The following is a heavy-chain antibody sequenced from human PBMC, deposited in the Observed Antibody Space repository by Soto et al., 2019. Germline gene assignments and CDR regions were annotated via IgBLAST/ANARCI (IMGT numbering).Heavy chain of an antibody. D-gene: IGHD1-26*01. CDR1: GGSISSGDYY. V-gene: IGHV4-30-4*01. Sequence: QVQLQESGPGLVKPSQTLSLTCTVSGGSISSGDYYWSWIRQPPGKGLEWIGYIYYSGSTYYNPSLKSRVTISVDTSKNQFSLNLSSVTAADTAVYYCARAEGHLGGGYYYYYGMDVWGQGTTVTVSS. J-gene: IGHJ6*02. CDR3: ARAEGHLGGGYYYYYGMDV. CDR2: IYYSGST.